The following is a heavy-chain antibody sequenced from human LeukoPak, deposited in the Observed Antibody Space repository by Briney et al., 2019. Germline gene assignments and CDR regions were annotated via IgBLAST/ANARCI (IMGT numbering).Heavy chain of an antibody. J-gene: IGHJ4*02. V-gene: IGHV4-59*11. CDR1: GGSISGHY. Sequence: SETLSLTCTVSGGSISGHYWSWIRQAPGKGLEWIGYIYYSGSTNYNPSLKSRVTISVDTSKSQFSLKVNSVTAADTAVYYCARAGLLGIAHYWGQGTLVTVSS. CDR3: ARAGLLGIAHY. CDR2: IYYSGST. D-gene: IGHD6-13*01.